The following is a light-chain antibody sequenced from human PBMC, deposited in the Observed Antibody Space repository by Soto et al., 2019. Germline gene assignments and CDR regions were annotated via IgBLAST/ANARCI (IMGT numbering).Light chain of an antibody. Sequence: DIQMTQSPSTLSASIGDRVVMTCRASESISSWLAWYQQKPGKAPKLLIYDVSSLESGVPSRFSGSGSGTEFTLTISSLQPDDFATYYCQQYNSYPWTFGQGTKVDIK. J-gene: IGKJ1*01. CDR1: ESISSW. CDR3: QQYNSYPWT. V-gene: IGKV1-5*01. CDR2: DVS.